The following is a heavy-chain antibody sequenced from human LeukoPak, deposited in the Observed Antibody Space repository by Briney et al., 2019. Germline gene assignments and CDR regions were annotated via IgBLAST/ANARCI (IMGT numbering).Heavy chain of an antibody. CDR2: IYYSGST. CDR3: ARDVGYYYDSSDYFDY. D-gene: IGHD3-22*01. CDR1: GGSISSGDYY. V-gene: IGHV4-30-4*01. Sequence: TSQTLSLTCTVSGGSISSGDYYWSWIRQPPGKGLEWIGYIYYSGSTYYNPSLKSRVTISVDTSKNQFSLKLSSVTAADTAVYYCARDVGYYYDSSDYFDYWGQGTLVTVSS. J-gene: IGHJ4*02.